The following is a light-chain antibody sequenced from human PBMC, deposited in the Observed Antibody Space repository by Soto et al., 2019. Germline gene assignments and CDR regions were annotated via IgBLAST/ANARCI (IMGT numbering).Light chain of an antibody. CDR3: LQDYSYPWT. CDR2: SAS. Sequence: AIQMTQSPSSLSASVGDRVTITCRASQDIKNDLGWYQQKPGKAPKVLIYSASNLQSGVPLRFSGSGSGTHFTLTISSRQPEDFATYYCLQDYSYPWTFGQGTKVEVK. J-gene: IGKJ1*01. CDR1: QDIKND. V-gene: IGKV1-6*01.